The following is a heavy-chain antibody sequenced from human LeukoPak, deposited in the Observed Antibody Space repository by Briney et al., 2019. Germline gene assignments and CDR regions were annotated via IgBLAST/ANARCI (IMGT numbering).Heavy chain of an antibody. CDR2: IYYSGST. J-gene: IGHJ4*02. CDR1: GGSISSYY. D-gene: IGHD6-13*01. CDR3: AAGYLGGWYYFDY. V-gene: IGHV4-59*01. Sequence: PSETLSLTCTVSGGSISSYYWSWIRQPPGKGLEWIGYIYYSGSTNYNPSLKSRVTISVDTSKNQFSLKLSSVTAADTAVYYCAAGYLGGWYYFDYWGQGTLVTVSS.